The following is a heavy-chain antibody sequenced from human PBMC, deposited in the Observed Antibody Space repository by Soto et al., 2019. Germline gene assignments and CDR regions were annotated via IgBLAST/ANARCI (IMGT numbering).Heavy chain of an antibody. CDR3: ARAWAVGGTRARVTD. CDR2: IWYDGRSK. Sequence: QVQLVESGGGVVQPGRSLRLSCAASGFTFSSYGMHWVRQAPGKGLEWVAVIWYDGRSKYYADSVKGRFTISRDNSKKTRFMQRNSLRDEDTGVYYSARAWAVGGTRARVTDWGPGHLVPVSS. CDR1: GFTFSSYG. D-gene: IGHD1-26*01. V-gene: IGHV3-33*01. J-gene: IGHJ4*02.